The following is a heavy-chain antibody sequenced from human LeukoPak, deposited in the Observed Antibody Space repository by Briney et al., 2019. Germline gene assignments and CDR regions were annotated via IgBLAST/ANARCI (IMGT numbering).Heavy chain of an antibody. V-gene: IGHV3-30*02. CDR2: IRYDGSNK. J-gene: IGHJ3*02. CDR3: AKLLGSSPIHDAFDI. Sequence: GGSLRLSCAASGFTFSSYGMHWVRQAPGKGLEWVAFIRYDGSNKYYADSVKGRFTISRDNSKNTLYLQMNSLRAEDTAVYYCAKLLGSSPIHDAFDIWGQGTMVTVSS. CDR1: GFTFSSYG. D-gene: IGHD6-6*01.